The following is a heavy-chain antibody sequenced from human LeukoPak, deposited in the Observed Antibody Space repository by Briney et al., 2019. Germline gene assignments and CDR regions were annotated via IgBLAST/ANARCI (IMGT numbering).Heavy chain of an antibody. CDR3: AREDSAAGIDDAFDI. CDR1: GFTFITYK. CDR2: IYSGGST. V-gene: IGHV3-53*01. J-gene: IGHJ3*02. D-gene: IGHD6-13*01. Sequence: GGFLGLSFAAPGFTFITYKMNLVRQAPGKGLGWGSVIYSGGSTYYADSVKGRFTISRDNSKNTLYLQMNSLRAEDTAVYYCAREDSAAGIDDAFDIWGQGTMVTVSS.